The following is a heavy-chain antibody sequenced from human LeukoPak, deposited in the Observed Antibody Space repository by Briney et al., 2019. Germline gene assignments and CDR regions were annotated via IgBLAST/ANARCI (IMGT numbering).Heavy chain of an antibody. CDR1: GFTFSSYW. Sequence: PGGSLRLSCAASGFTFSSYWMSWVRQAPGKGQEWVANIKQDGSEKYYVDSVKGRFTISRDNAKNSLYLQMNSLRAEDTAVYYCARAQHIVVVTSAKEYYMDVWGKGTTVTISS. CDR3: ARAQHIVVVTSAKEYYMDV. J-gene: IGHJ6*03. CDR2: IKQDGSEK. V-gene: IGHV3-7*01. D-gene: IGHD2-21*02.